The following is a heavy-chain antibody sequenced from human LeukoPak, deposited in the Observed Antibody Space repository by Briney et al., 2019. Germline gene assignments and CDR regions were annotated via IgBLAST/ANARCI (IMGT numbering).Heavy chain of an antibody. Sequence: PSETLSLTCTVSGGSISSGGYYWSWIRQPPGKGLEWIGYIYYSGSTYYNPSLKSRVTISVDTSKNQFSLKLSSVTAADTAVYYCALGYCSSTSCYAEWLGWFDPWGQGTLVTVSS. CDR2: IYYSGST. CDR3: ALGYCSSTSCYAEWLGWFDP. V-gene: IGHV4-30-4*01. CDR1: GGSISSGGYY. J-gene: IGHJ5*02. D-gene: IGHD2-2*01.